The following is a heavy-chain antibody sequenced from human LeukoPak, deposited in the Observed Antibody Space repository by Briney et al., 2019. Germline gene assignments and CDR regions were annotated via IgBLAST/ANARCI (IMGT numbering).Heavy chain of an antibody. J-gene: IGHJ4*02. V-gene: IGHV3-21*01. CDR1: GFTFSSYS. CDR2: ISGNSVHM. Sequence: GGSLRLSCAASGFTFSSYSMNWVRQAPGKGLEWVSSISGNSVHMLYADSLKGRFTISRDNAKNSLYLQMNSLRAEDTAVYYCASSHRYYYDSSGYNYWGQGTLVTVSS. D-gene: IGHD3-22*01. CDR3: ASSHRYYYDSSGYNY.